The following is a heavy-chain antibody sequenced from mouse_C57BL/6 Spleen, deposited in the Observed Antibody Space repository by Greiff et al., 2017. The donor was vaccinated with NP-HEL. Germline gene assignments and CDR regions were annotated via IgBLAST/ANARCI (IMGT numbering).Heavy chain of an antibody. J-gene: IGHJ2*01. V-gene: IGHV1-26*01. CDR1: GYTFTDYY. Sequence: EVKLQQSGPELVKPGASVKISCKASGYTFTDYYMNWVKQSHGKSLEWIGDINPNNGGTSYNQKFKGKATLTVDKSSSTAYMELRSLTSEDSAVYYCAREEDYDGYYFDYWGQGTTLTVSS. D-gene: IGHD2-3*01. CDR2: INPNNGGT. CDR3: AREEDYDGYYFDY.